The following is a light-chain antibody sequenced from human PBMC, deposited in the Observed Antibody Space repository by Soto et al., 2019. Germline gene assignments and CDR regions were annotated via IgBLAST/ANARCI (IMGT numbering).Light chain of an antibody. CDR2: DAS. Sequence: EIVLTQSPATLSLSPGDRATLSCRASQSVSSYLAWYQQKPGQAPRLLNYDASNRATGIPARFSGSGSGTDFTLTISSLEPEDFAVYYCQQRSNSPVTFGQGTKLEIK. J-gene: IGKJ2*01. V-gene: IGKV3-11*01. CDR1: QSVSSY. CDR3: QQRSNSPVT.